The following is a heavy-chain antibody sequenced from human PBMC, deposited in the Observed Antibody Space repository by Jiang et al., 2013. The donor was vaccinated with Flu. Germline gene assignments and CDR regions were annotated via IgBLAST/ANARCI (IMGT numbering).Heavy chain of an antibody. D-gene: IGHD4-17*01. J-gene: IGHJ5*02. Sequence: GPGLVKPSETLSLTCTVSGGSISSYYWSWIRQPPGKGLEWIGYIYYSGSTNYNPSLKSRVTILVDTSKNQFSLKLSSVTAADTAVYYCAREWMTTVTTVRWFDPWGQGTLVTVSS. CDR1: GGSISSYY. CDR3: AREWMTTVTTVRWFDP. V-gene: IGHV4-59*01. CDR2: IYYSGST.